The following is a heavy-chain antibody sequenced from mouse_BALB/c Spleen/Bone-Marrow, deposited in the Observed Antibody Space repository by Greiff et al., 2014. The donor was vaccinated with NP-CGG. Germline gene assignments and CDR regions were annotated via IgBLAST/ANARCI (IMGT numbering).Heavy chain of an antibody. Sequence: EVKLVESGPELVKPGASVKMSCKASGYTLTSYVMHWVKQKPGQGLEWIGYFNPYNDGPKYNEKFKGKATQTSDKSSSTAYMELSRLTSEDSAVYYCAIHEGYFDYWGQGTTLTVSS. CDR2: FNPYNDGP. J-gene: IGHJ2*01. CDR3: AIHEGYFDY. CDR1: GYTLTSYV. V-gene: IGHV1-14*01.